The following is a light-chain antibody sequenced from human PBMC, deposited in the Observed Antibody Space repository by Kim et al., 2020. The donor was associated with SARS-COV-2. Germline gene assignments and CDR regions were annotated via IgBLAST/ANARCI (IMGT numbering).Light chain of an antibody. CDR2: EVT. CDR1: DSDVGSYSR. Sequence: QSALTQPPSVSGSPGQSATLSCTGTDSDVGSYSRVSWYQQPPGTAPKLLIYEVTNRPSGVPDRFSGSKSGNTASLTISGLQAEDEADYYCASFTTSSTYVFGTGTKVTVL. V-gene: IGLV2-18*02. J-gene: IGLJ1*01. CDR3: ASFTTSSTYV.